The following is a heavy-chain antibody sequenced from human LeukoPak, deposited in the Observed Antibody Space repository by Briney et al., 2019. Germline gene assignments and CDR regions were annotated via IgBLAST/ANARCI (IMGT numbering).Heavy chain of an antibody. J-gene: IGHJ4*02. Sequence: SVKVSCKASGGTFSSYAISWVRQAPGQGLEWMGGIIPIFGTANYAQKFQGRVTITADKSTSTAYMELSSLRSEDTAVYYCAKDRQRFGELYCLDYWGQGTQVTVSS. D-gene: IGHD3-16*01. V-gene: IGHV1-69*06. CDR2: IIPIFGTA. CDR1: GGTFSSYA. CDR3: AKDRQRFGELYCLDY.